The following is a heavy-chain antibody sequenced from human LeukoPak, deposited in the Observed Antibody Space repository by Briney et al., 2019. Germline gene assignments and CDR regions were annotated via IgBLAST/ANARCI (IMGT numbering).Heavy chain of an antibody. J-gene: IGHJ4*02. V-gene: IGHV4-34*01. D-gene: IGHD1-26*01. Sequence: SETLSLTCAVYGGSFSGYYWSWIRQPPGKGLEWIGEINHSGSTNYNASLKSRVTISVDTSKNQFSLKLSSVTAADTAVYYCARSQWELLPYYFDYWGQGTLVTVSS. CDR3: ARSQWELLPYYFDY. CDR1: GGSFSGYY. CDR2: INHSGST.